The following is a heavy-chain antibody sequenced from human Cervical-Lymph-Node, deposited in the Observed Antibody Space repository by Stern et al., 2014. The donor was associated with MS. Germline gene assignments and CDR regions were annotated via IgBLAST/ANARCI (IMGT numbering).Heavy chain of an antibody. V-gene: IGHV1-18*01. J-gene: IGHJ4*02. CDR2: LSAYNGST. Sequence: VQLVESGAEVKKPGASVKVSCKASGYTFTSYGISWVRQAPGQGLEWMGWLSAYNGSTNYAQKLQGRVTMTTDTSTSTAYMELRSLRSDDTAVYYCARDSGYSSSWYPWYFDYWGQGTLVTVSS. D-gene: IGHD6-13*01. CDR1: GYTFTSYG. CDR3: ARDSGYSSSWYPWYFDY.